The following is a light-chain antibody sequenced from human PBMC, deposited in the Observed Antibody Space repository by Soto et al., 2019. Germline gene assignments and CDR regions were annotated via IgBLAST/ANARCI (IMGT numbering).Light chain of an antibody. V-gene: IGKV4-1*01. Sequence: DIVMTQSPDSLAVSLGERATINCKSSQTVLYFSNNKNFLAWYQQKAGQPPKLLITWASTRESGVPDRFSGSGSGTDFTLTISCLQAEDVAVYYCQQYYSSITFGQGTRLEIK. CDR3: QQYYSSIT. CDR1: QTVLYFSNNKNF. J-gene: IGKJ5*01. CDR2: WAS.